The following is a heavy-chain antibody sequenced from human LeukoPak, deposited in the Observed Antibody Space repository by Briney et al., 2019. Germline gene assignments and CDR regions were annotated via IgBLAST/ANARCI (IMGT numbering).Heavy chain of an antibody. V-gene: IGHV4-34*01. Sequence: PSETLSLTCAVYGGSFSGYYWSWIRQPPGKGLEWIGEINHSGSTNYNPSLKSRVTISVDTSKNQFSLKLSSVTAADTAVYYCARGLVRRLGLYYDFWSGYYIFDYWGQGTLVTVSS. CDR1: GGSFSGYY. J-gene: IGHJ4*02. D-gene: IGHD3-3*01. CDR2: INHSGST. CDR3: ARGLVRRLGLYYDFWSGYYIFDY.